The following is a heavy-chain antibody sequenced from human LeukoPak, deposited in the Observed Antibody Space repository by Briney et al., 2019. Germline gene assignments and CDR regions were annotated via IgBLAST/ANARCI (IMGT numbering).Heavy chain of an antibody. CDR2: ISGSGGRI. V-gene: IGHV3-23*01. J-gene: IGHJ4*02. Sequence: PGGSLRLSCAASGFTFSSYAMSWVRQAPGKGLEWVSAISGSGGRIYYGASVKGRLTISRDNSKNTLNLQMNSLRAEDTAVYYCASGDYGGNVYWGQGTLVTVSS. CDR1: GFTFSSYA. D-gene: IGHD4-23*01. CDR3: ASGDYGGNVY.